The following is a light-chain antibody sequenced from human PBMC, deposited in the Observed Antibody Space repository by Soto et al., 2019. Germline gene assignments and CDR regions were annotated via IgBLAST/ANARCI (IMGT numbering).Light chain of an antibody. V-gene: IGLV2-23*02. CDR1: SSDVGSYNL. Sequence: QSALTQPASVSGSPGQSITISCTGTSSDVGSYNLVSWYQQHPGKAPKLMIYDVSQWPSGVSNRFSGSKSGYTASLTISGLQAEDEADYYCCSYAASTWGYVFGTGTKLTVL. CDR2: DVS. CDR3: CSYAASTWGYV. J-gene: IGLJ1*01.